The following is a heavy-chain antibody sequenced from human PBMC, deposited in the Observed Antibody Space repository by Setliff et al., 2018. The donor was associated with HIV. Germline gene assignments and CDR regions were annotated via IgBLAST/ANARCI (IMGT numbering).Heavy chain of an antibody. D-gene: IGHD6-19*01. Sequence: PSETLSLTCTDSGGSINIGSFYWSWIRQPAGKGPEWLGHVYTSGNTYYDPSLASRVAISLDRSKNQFSLKLDSVTAADTALYFCARGRGAWFEGSWFDPWGQGILVTVSS. J-gene: IGHJ5*02. CDR1: GGSINIGSFY. CDR3: ARGRGAWFEGSWFDP. CDR2: VYTSGNT. V-gene: IGHV4-61*09.